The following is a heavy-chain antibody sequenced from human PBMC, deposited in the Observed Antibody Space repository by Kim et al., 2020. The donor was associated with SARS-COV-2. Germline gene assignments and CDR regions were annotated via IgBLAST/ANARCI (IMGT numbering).Heavy chain of an antibody. Sequence: GESLKISCKGSGYSFTRYWIGWVRQMPGKGLEWMGIIYPGDSDTRYSPSFQGQVTISADKSISTAYLQWSSLKASDTAMYYCARHVDPYYYGSGSYQPSGMDVWGQGTTVIVSS. D-gene: IGHD3-10*01. J-gene: IGHJ6*02. CDR3: ARHVDPYYYGSGSYQPSGMDV. CDR1: GYSFTRYW. V-gene: IGHV5-51*01. CDR2: IYPGDSDT.